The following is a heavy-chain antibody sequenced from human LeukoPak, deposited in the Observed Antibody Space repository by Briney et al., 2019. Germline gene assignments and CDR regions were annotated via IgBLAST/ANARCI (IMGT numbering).Heavy chain of an antibody. CDR3: AGGGWGFTSGEFDY. CDR2: IYPGDTGN. Sequence: GPPLKTSCQRPGTSLTTYWTGWVRQMPGKGLGWMGIIYPGDTGNRYSPSIQGEVTITADKTISSAYQQWSSLKASDTAVDYCAGGGWGFTSGEFDYWGQGTLVTVSS. V-gene: IGHV5-51*01. D-gene: IGHD2-21*01. CDR1: GTSLTTYW. J-gene: IGHJ4*02.